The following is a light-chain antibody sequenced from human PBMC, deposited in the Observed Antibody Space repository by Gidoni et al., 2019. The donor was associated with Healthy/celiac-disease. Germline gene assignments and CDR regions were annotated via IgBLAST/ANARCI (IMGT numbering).Light chain of an antibody. V-gene: IGKV3-15*01. Sequence: IVMTQSPATLSVSTGERATLSCRASQSVSSNLAWYQQKPGQAPRLLIYGASTRATGNPARFSGSGSGTEFTLTISSLQSEDFAVYYCQQYNNWPMYTFGQGTKLEIK. CDR2: GAS. CDR1: QSVSSN. J-gene: IGKJ2*01. CDR3: QQYNNWPMYT.